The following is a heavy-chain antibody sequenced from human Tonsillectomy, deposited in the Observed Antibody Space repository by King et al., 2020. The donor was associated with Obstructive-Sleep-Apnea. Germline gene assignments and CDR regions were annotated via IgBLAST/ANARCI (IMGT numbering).Heavy chain of an antibody. CDR2: ISWNSGSI. D-gene: IGHD3-9*01. CDR1: GFTFDDYA. J-gene: IGHJ3*02. V-gene: IGHV3-9*01. Sequence: VQLVESGGGLVQPGRSLRLSCAASGFTFDDYAMHWVRQAPGKGLEWVSGISWNSGSIGYADSVKGRFTISRDNAKNSLYLQMNSLRAEDTALYYCAKDISYDILTGYHGNAFDIWGQGTMVTVSS. CDR3: AKDISYDILTGYHGNAFDI.